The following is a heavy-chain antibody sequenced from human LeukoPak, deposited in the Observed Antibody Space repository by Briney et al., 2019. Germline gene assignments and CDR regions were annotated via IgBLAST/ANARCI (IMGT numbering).Heavy chain of an antibody. Sequence: SETLSLTCTVSGGSISNYYWSWIRQPAGKGLEWIGRIYTSGSTNYNPSLKSRVTMSVDTSKNQFSLKLSSVTAADTAVYYCARDRYYYDSSAYYSDFDIWGQGTMVTVSS. V-gene: IGHV4-4*07. J-gene: IGHJ3*02. CDR2: IYTSGST. CDR1: GGSISNYY. D-gene: IGHD3-22*01. CDR3: ARDRYYYDSSAYYSDFDI.